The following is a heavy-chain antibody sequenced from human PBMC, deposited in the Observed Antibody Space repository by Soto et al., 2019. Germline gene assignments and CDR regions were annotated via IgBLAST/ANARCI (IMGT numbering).Heavy chain of an antibody. Sequence: GGSLRLSCAASGFTFSSYGMHWVRQAPGKGLEWVAVIWYDGSNKYYADSVKGRFTISRDNSKNTLYLQMNSLRAEDTAVYYCARDLYSNRKRYIDYWGQGTLVTVSS. J-gene: IGHJ4*02. CDR3: ARDLYSNRKRYIDY. CDR2: IWYDGSNK. CDR1: GFTFSSYG. D-gene: IGHD4-4*01. V-gene: IGHV3-33*01.